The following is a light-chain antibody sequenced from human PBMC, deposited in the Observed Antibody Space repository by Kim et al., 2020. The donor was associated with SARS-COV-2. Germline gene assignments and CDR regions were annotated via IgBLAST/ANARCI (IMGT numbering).Light chain of an antibody. Sequence: SYELTQPPSVSVSPGQTASITCSGDKLGDKYACWYQQKPGQSPVLVIYQDSKRPSGIPERFSGSNSGNTATLTISGTQAMDEADYYCQAWDSSEHVVFVG. J-gene: IGLJ2*01. V-gene: IGLV3-1*01. CDR3: QAWDSSEHVV. CDR2: QDS. CDR1: KLGDKY.